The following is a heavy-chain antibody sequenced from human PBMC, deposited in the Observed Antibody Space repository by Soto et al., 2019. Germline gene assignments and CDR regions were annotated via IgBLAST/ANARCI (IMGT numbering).Heavy chain of an antibody. CDR2: VYWNDDK. D-gene: IGHD6-19*01. J-gene: IGHJ4*02. CDR3: AHSQYSSGWYVGY. Sequence: QITLKESGPSLVKPTQTLTLTCTFSGFSFSTSKVGVGWIRQPPGKALEWLAIVYWNDDKRYSPSLKSRVTISKDSSQKEVVLTMTDVDPVDTGTYYCAHSQYSSGWYVGYWGQGALVTVSS. CDR1: GFSFSTSKVG. V-gene: IGHV2-5*01.